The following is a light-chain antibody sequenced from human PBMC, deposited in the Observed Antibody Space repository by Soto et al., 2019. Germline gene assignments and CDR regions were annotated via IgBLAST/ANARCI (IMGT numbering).Light chain of an antibody. CDR1: GSXIGAYNY. J-gene: IGLJ1*01. Sequence: QSALTQPASVSGSPGQSITISCTGXGSXIGAYNYVSWYQQHPGKAPKLLIHGVTRRPSGVSSRFSASKSAYTASLTISGLQAEDEANYYCSSFTTSYFYVFGPGTKLTVL. CDR2: GVT. V-gene: IGLV2-14*01. CDR3: SSFTTSYFYV.